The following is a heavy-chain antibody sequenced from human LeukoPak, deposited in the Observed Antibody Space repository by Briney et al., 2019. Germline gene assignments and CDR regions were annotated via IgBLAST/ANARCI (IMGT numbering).Heavy chain of an antibody. J-gene: IGHJ4*02. CDR3: ATSVRGVIIPIHY. CDR1: GYTLTELS. D-gene: IGHD3-10*01. Sequence: ASVKVSCKVSGYTLTELSMHWVRQAPGKGLEWMGGFDPEDGETIYAQKFQGRVTMTEDTSTDTAYMELSSLRSEDAAVYYCATSVRGVIIPIHYWGQGTLVTVSS. V-gene: IGHV1-24*01. CDR2: FDPEDGET.